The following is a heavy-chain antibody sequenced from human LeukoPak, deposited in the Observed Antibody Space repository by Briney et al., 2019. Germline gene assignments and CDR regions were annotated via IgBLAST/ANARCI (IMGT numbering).Heavy chain of an antibody. CDR3: ARQAGGNSGPFDY. CDR2: IYNSGST. D-gene: IGHD4-23*01. J-gene: IGHJ4*02. Sequence: SETLSLTCTVSGGSISSINSNYCSWIRQPPGKGLEWIGYIYNSGSTNYNPSLKNRVTISVDTSKNQFSLKLSSVTAADTAVYYCARQAGGNSGPFDYWGQGTVVTVSS. V-gene: IGHV4-59*08. CDR1: GGSISSINSNY.